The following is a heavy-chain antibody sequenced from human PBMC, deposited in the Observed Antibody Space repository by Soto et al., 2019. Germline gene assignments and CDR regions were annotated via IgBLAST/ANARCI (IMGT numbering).Heavy chain of an antibody. CDR2: TYYRSKWYT. CDR3: ARAPYCSGGTCYDGMDV. CDR1: GDSVCSNSDT. V-gene: IGHV6-1*01. J-gene: IGHJ6*02. D-gene: IGHD2-15*01. Sequence: PSQTLSLTCAISGDSVCSNSDTWNWIRQSPSGGLEWLGRTYYRSKWYTDYALSVKSRITINPDTSKNHFSLQLNSVTPEDTAVYYCARAPYCSGGTCYDGMDVWGQGTTVTVSS.